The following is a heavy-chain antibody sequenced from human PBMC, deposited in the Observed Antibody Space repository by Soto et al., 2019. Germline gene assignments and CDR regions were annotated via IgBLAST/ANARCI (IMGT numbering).Heavy chain of an antibody. D-gene: IGHD3-10*01. V-gene: IGHV3-23*01. CDR1: GVTFSNYD. Sequence: EVQLLESGGGLVQPGGSLRLSCAASGVTFSNYDMNWVRQAPGKGLEWVSGISHGGSSTYYADSVKGRFTISRDNSKNTLYLQMNSLRPEDTAVYYCAKGSWVHHGSEGGNWLDPWGQGTLVTASS. CDR3: AKGSWVHHGSEGGNWLDP. CDR2: ISHGGSST. J-gene: IGHJ5*02.